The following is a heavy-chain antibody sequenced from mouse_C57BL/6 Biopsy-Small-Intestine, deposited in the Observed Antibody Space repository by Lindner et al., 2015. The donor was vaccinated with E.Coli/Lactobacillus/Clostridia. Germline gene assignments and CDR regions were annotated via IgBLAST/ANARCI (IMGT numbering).Heavy chain of an antibody. CDR3: ARSYYYDGSYDYAMDY. Sequence: VQLQESGPELVKPGASVKMSCKASGYSFTGYFMNWVKQSRGKSLEWIGRINPYNGDTFYNQKFKGKATLTVDKSSSTAHMELRSLTSEDSALYYCARSYYYDGSYDYAMDYWGQGTSVTVSS. D-gene: IGHD1-1*01. CDR2: INPYNGDT. V-gene: IGHV1-20*01. CDR1: GYSFTGYF. J-gene: IGHJ4*01.